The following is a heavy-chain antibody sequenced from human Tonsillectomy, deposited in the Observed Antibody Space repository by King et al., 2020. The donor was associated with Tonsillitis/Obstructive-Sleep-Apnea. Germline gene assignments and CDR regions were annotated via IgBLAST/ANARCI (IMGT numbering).Heavy chain of an antibody. D-gene: IGHD4-23*01. Sequence: QLVQSGAEVKKPGASVKVSCKASGYTFTSYGISWVRQAPGQGLEWMGWISAYNGNTNYAQKLQVRVTLTTDTSTSTAYLELTSLRSDDTAVYYCARDVSGTVVNLNNWFDPWGQGTLVTVSS. CDR3: ARDVSGTVVNLNNWFDP. CDR1: GYTFTSYG. V-gene: IGHV1-18*01. J-gene: IGHJ5*02. CDR2: ISAYNGNT.